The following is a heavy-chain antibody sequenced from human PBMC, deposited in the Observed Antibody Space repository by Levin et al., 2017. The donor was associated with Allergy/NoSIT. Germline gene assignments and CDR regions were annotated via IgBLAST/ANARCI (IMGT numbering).Heavy chain of an antibody. J-gene: IGHJ3*02. CDR1: GYSFNDYW. CDR3: ARPKRVAMRNDAFDI. D-gene: IGHD5-12*01. V-gene: IGHV5-51*01. CDR2: IYPGDSDT. Sequence: GGSLRLSCKGSGYSFNDYWIGWVRQMPGKGLEWMGIIYPGDSDTRYRPSLQGQVTISVDKSISTAYLQWNSLKASDTAIYYCARPKRVAMRNDAFDIWGQGTMVTVSS.